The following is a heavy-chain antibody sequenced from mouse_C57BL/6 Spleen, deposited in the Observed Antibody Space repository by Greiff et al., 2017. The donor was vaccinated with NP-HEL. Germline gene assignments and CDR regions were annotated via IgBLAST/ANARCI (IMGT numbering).Heavy chain of an antibody. D-gene: IGHD2-2*01. Sequence: QVQLQQPGAELVRPGSSVKLSCKASGYTFTSYWMHWVKQRPIQGLEWIGNIDPSDSETHYNQKFKDKATLTVDKSSSTAYMQLSSLTSEDSAVYYCARPHIGGYGGFDYAMDYWGQGTSVTVSS. CDR2: IDPSDSET. CDR3: ARPHIGGYGGFDYAMDY. CDR1: GYTFTSYW. V-gene: IGHV1-52*01. J-gene: IGHJ4*01.